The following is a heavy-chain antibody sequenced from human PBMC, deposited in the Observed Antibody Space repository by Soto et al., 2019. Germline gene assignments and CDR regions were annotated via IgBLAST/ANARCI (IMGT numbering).Heavy chain of an antibody. CDR1: GYTFTTYW. J-gene: IGHJ4*02. D-gene: IGHD3-16*01. CDR2: VYPGDSDT. V-gene: IGHV5-51*01. CDR3: ARHGAYFDY. Sequence: GESLKISCKGSGYTFTTYWIGWVRQMPGKGLEWMGIVYPGDSDTTYSPSFQGQVTISADKSISTAYLQWSSLKASDTAMYFCARHGAYFDYWGQGTLVTVSS.